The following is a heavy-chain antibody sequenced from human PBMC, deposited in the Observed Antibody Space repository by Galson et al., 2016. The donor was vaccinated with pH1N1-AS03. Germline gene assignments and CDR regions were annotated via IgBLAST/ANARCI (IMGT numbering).Heavy chain of an antibody. D-gene: IGHD2-2*01. CDR2: IHPGGDT. CDR3: ARTPYQPLLPGDY. CDR1: GFTVSSGY. V-gene: IGHV3-66*02. J-gene: IGHJ4*02. Sequence: SLRLSCAATGFTVSSGYHMSWVRQAPGKGLEWVSVIHPGGDTYNADSVKGRFTISRDNFENMVYLQMNSLRPEDTAVYYCARTPYQPLLPGDYWGQGVLVTVSS.